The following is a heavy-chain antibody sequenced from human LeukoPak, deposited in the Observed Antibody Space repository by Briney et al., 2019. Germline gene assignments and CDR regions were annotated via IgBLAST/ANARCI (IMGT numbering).Heavy chain of an antibody. V-gene: IGHV3-66*01. CDR2: IYGGGNT. J-gene: IGHJ4*02. D-gene: IGHD6-6*01. CDR1: GFTVSNNY. CDR3: AREESSSSGYYFDY. Sequence: GGSLRLSCAASGFTVSNNYMSWVRQAPGKGLEWVSAIYGGGNTYYADSVKGRFTISRDNAKNSLYLQMNSLRAEDTAVYYCAREESSSSGYYFDYWGQGALVTVSS.